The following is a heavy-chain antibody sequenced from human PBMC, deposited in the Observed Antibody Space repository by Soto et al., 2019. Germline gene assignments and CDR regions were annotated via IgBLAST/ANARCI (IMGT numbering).Heavy chain of an antibody. CDR2: MSSSSGTI. CDR3: ARVTIAVRIADY. J-gene: IGHJ4*02. Sequence: GGSLRLSCAASGFTFSSYSMNWVRQAPGKGLEWVSYMSSSSGTIHYADSVKGRFTISRDNAKNSLYLQMNSLRDEDTAVYYCARVTIAVRIADYWGQGTLVTLSS. CDR1: GFTFSSYS. V-gene: IGHV3-48*02. D-gene: IGHD6-19*01.